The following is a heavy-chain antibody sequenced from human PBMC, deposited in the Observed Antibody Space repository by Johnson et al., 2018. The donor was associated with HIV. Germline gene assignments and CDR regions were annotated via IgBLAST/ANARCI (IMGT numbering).Heavy chain of an antibody. D-gene: IGHD6-19*01. CDR3: ERDLTVAGIGHYAFDI. CDR1: GFTFDDYG. Sequence: EVQLVESGGGVVRPGGSLRLSCAASGFTFDDYGMSWVRQAPGTGLEWVCGINWNGGSTSYADSVKGRVTIYRDNAKNSLYLQMNSLRAEDTALYYCERDLTVAGIGHYAFDIWGQGTMVTVSS. CDR2: INWNGGST. J-gene: IGHJ3*02. V-gene: IGHV3-20*04.